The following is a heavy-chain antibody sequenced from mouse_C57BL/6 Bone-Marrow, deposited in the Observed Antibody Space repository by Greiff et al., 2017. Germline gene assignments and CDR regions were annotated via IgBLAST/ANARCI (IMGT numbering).Heavy chain of an antibody. CDR1: GYTFTSYG. D-gene: IGHD1-1*01. CDR2: IYPRSGNN. V-gene: IGHV1-81*01. CDR3: ARYPYSYGSGYYYAMDY. Sequence: QVQLQQSGAELARPGASVKLSCKASGYTFTSYGISWVKQRTGQGLEWIGEIYPRSGNNYYNEKFKGKGTLTAYKYSSTSYMELRSLTSEDSAVYFCARYPYSYGSGYYYAMDYWGQGTSVTVSS. J-gene: IGHJ4*01.